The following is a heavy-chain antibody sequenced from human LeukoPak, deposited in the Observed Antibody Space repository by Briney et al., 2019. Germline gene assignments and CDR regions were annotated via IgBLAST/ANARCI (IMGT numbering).Heavy chain of an antibody. CDR2: IYYSGNT. CDR1: GGSISSYC. CDR3: ARVGEGCFDH. Sequence: SETLSLTCTVSGGSISSYCWSWIRQPPGKGLEWIGYIYYSGNTNYNPSLKTRVTISIDTSKNQFSLRLRSVTAADTAIYYCARVGEGCFDHWGQGTLATVSS. V-gene: IGHV4-59*01. J-gene: IGHJ4*02.